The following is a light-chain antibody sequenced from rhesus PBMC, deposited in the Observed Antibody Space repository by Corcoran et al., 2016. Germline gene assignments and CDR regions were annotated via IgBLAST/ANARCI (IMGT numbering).Light chain of an antibody. Sequence: DIVMTQTPLSLPITPGEPASISCRSSQSLLHSNGNTYLHWYLQKPGQSPQLLIYGGSNRASGVPDRFSGIGSGTDFKLKISKGEAEDVGVYYCVQAIAFPYSFGQGTKVEIK. J-gene: IGKJ2*01. CDR1: QSLLHSNGNTY. CDR2: GGS. V-gene: IGKV2-72*01. CDR3: VQAIAFPYS.